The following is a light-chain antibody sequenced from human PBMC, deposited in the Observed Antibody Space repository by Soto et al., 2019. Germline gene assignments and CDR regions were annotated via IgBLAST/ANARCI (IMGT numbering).Light chain of an antibody. Sequence: DLQVTQSPPTLSASVGYRVTSTCRASQSISSWLAWYQQKPGKAPKLLIYAASTLQSGVPSRFSGSGSGTEFTLTISSLQPEDFATYYCQQLNSYPPWTFGQGTKVDIK. J-gene: IGKJ1*01. V-gene: IGKV1-5*01. CDR1: QSISSW. CDR3: QQLNSYPPWT. CDR2: AAS.